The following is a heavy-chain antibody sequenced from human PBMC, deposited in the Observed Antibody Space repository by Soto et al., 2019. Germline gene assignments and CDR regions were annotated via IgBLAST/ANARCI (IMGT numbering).Heavy chain of an antibody. D-gene: IGHD3-16*01. CDR3: ARVCYVYVWGRYPLLF. J-gene: IGHJ4*02. CDR1: GFSLSSYW. CDR2: IKQDGSEK. V-gene: IGHV3-7*01. Sequence: GGSLRLSCAASGFSLSSYWMTWVRQAPGKGLEWVATIKQDGSEKHYVDSVKGRFTISRDNAKNSLYLEMNSLRAEDTAVYYCARVCYVYVWGRYPLLFWGQGPLLTVS.